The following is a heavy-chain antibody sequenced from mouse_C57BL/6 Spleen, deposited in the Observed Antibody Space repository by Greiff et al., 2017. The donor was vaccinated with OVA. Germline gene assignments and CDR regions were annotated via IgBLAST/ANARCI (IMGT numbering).Heavy chain of an antibody. Sequence: QVQLQQPGAELVKPGASVKLSCKASGYTFTSYWMHWVKQRPGQGLEWIGMIHPNSGSTNYNEKFKSKATLTVDKSSSTAYMQLSSLTSEDSAVYYCARNFITTVVADYWGQGTTRTVSS. CDR1: GYTFTSYW. V-gene: IGHV1-64*01. CDR3: ARNFITTVVADY. CDR2: IHPNSGST. D-gene: IGHD1-1*01. J-gene: IGHJ2*01.